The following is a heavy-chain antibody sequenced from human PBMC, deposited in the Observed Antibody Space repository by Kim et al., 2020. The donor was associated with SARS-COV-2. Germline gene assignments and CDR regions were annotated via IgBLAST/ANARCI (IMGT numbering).Heavy chain of an antibody. V-gene: IGHV3-30*04. CDR3: ASSFERGAFDY. Sequence: GGSLRLSCAASGFTFSSYAMHWVRQAPGKGLEWVAVISYDGSNKYYADSVKGRFTISRDNSKNTLYLQMNSLRAEDTAVYYCASSFERGAFDYWGQGTLVTVSS. CDR1: GFTFSSYA. D-gene: IGHD1-26*01. CDR2: ISYDGSNK. J-gene: IGHJ4*02.